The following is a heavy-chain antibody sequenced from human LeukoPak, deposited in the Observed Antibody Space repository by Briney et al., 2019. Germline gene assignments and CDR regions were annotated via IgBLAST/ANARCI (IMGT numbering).Heavy chain of an antibody. D-gene: IGHD4-17*01. CDR3: ARDDGDYAHPVDY. CDR2: ISSSSSYI. V-gene: IGHV3-21*01. CDR1: GFTFSSYS. J-gene: IGHJ4*02. Sequence: PGGPLRLSCAASGFTFSSYSMNWVRQAPGKGLEWVSPISSSSSYIYYADSVKGRFTISRDNAKNSLYLQMNSLRAEDTAVYYCARDDGDYAHPVDYWGQGTLVTVSS.